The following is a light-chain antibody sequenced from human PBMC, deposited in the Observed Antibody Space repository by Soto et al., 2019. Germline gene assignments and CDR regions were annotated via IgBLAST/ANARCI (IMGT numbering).Light chain of an antibody. V-gene: IGLV3-21*02. Sequence: SYELTQPPSVSVAPGQTARITCGGNNIGSKSVHWYHQKPGQAPVLVVYNDRARPSGSPERFSGSNSGDTAALTISRVGAGDEATYYCPVSDTTTDHVVFGGGTK. CDR2: NDR. CDR1: NIGSKS. J-gene: IGLJ2*01. CDR3: PVSDTTTDHVV.